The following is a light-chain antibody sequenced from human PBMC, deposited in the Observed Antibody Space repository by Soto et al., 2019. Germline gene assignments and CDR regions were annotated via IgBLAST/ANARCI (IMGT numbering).Light chain of an antibody. V-gene: IGKV1-39*01. J-gene: IGKJ1*01. CDR1: QRIGTY. CDR2: GAS. Sequence: DIQMTQSPTSLSASVGDRVTISCRASQRIGTYLAWYQQKPGKAPRLLISGASSVQSGVPPRFSGSGSATDFILTISSLRLEDIATHYCQQTASAPPWTFGQGTKVDIK. CDR3: QQTASAPPWT.